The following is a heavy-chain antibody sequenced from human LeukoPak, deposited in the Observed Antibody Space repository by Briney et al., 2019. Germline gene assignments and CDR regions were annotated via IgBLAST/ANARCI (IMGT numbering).Heavy chain of an antibody. CDR1: GGSISSSSYY. J-gene: IGHJ4*02. CDR2: IYYSGST. V-gene: IGHV4-39*07. CDR3: ARAWGVGAYFDY. D-gene: IGHD1-26*01. Sequence: PSETLSLTCTVSGGSISSSSYYWGWIRQPPGKGLEWIGSIYYSGSTYYNPSLKSRVTISVDTSKNQFSLKLSSVTAADTAVYYCARAWGVGAYFDYWGQGTLVTVSS.